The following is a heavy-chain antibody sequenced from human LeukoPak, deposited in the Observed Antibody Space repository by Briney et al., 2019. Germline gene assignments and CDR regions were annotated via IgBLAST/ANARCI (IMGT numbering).Heavy chain of an antibody. D-gene: IGHD1-26*01. CDR1: GGTFSSYA. CDR3: ARNSGVYYYYYGMDV. V-gene: IGHV1-69*01. Sequence: VASVKVSCKASGGTFSSYAISWVRQAPGQGLEWMGGIIPIFGTANCAQKFQGRVTITADESTSTAYMELSSLRSEDTAVYYCARNSGVYYYYYGMDVWGQGTTVTVSS. CDR2: IIPIFGTA. J-gene: IGHJ6*02.